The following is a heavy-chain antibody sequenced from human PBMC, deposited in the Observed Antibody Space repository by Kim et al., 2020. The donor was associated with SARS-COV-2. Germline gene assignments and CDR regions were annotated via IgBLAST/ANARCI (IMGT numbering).Heavy chain of an antibody. V-gene: IGHV4-39*01. CDR2: IYYSGST. CDR3: ARHKRPFDY. J-gene: IGHJ4*02. Sequence: SETLSLTCTVSGGSISSSSYYWGWIRQPPGKGLEWIGSIYYSGSTYYNPSLKSRVTISVDTSKNQFSLKLSSVTAADTAVYYCARHKRPFDYWGQGTLVTVSS. CDR1: GGSISSSSYY.